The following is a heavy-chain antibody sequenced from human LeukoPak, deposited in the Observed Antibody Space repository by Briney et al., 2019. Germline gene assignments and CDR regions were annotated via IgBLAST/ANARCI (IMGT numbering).Heavy chain of an antibody. CDR1: GFTFSDYH. J-gene: IGHJ6*02. Sequence: GGSLRLSCAASGFTFSDYHMSWIRQAPGKGLEWVSYISSSGSTIYYADSVKGRFTISRDNAKNSPYLQMNSLRAEDTAVYYCARDRGVTIMDVWGQGTTVTVSS. V-gene: IGHV3-11*01. CDR2: ISSSGSTI. D-gene: IGHD3-3*01. CDR3: ARDRGVTIMDV.